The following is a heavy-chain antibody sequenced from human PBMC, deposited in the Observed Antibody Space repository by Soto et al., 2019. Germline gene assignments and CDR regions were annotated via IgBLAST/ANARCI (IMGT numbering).Heavy chain of an antibody. Sequence: ASVKVSCKVSGYTLTELSMHWVRQAPGKGLEWMGGFDPEDGETIYAQKFQGRVTMTEDTSTDTAYMELSSLRSEDTAVYYCATGPAMAPPGSPFDYWGQGTLVTVSS. CDR3: ATGPAMAPPGSPFDY. CDR2: FDPEDGET. V-gene: IGHV1-24*01. D-gene: IGHD5-18*01. J-gene: IGHJ4*02. CDR1: GYTLTELS.